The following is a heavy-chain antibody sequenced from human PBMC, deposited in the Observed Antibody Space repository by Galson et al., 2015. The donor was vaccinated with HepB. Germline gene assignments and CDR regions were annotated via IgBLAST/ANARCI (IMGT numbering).Heavy chain of an antibody. Sequence: SCKVSGYTFVDLAMHWVRQTPGKGLEWVAIILHDGGGIRYADSVKGRFTISRDNSKNTLSLQMDSLRVEDTALYYCAKDLSGSWTYDYWGQGTLVTVSS. D-gene: IGHD3/OR15-3a*01. CDR3: AKDLSGSWTYDY. CDR1: GYTFVDLA. V-gene: IGHV3-30*02. CDR2: ILHDGGGI. J-gene: IGHJ4*02.